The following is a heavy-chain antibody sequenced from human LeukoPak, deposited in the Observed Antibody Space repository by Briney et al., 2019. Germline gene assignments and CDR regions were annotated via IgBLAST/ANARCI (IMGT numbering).Heavy chain of an antibody. CDR3: ARDYYDSSGYFRGGSPNYHYMDV. CDR2: INPNSGGT. J-gene: IGHJ6*03. V-gene: IGHV1-2*02. Sequence: ASVKVSCKASGYTFTGYYMHWVRQAPGQGLEWMGWINPNSGGTNYVQKFQGRVTMIRDTSISTAYMELSRLRSDDTAVYYCARDYYDSSGYFRGGSPNYHYMDVWGKGTTVTVSS. CDR1: GYTFTGYY. D-gene: IGHD3-22*01.